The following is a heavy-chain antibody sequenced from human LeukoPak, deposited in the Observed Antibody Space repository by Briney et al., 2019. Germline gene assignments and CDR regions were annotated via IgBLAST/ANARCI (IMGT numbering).Heavy chain of an antibody. D-gene: IGHD6-13*01. V-gene: IGHV4-4*07. CDR3: ARQIASAGTAGFDF. Sequence: SETLCLTCTVSGGSISSYYWSWIRQPAGKGLEWIGRIYSTGSTNYNPSLKSRVTMSVDTSKNQFSLRLRSVTAADTAVYYCARQIASAGTAGFDFWGQGALVTVSS. CDR1: GGSISSYY. J-gene: IGHJ4*02. CDR2: IYSTGST.